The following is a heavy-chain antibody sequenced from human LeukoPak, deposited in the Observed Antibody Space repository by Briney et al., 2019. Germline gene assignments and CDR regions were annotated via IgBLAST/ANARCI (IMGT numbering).Heavy chain of an antibody. CDR1: GFTLSSYE. V-gene: IGHV3-48*03. D-gene: IGHD2-2*01. J-gene: IGHJ3*02. CDR3: AGLTDIVVVPAAMRGAFDI. CDR2: ISSSGSTI. Sequence: GGSLRLSCAASGFTLSSYEMNWVRQAPGKGLEWVSYISSSGSTIYYADSVKGRFTISRDNAKNSLYLQMNSLRAEDTAVYYCAGLTDIVVVPAAMRGAFDIWGQGTMVTVSS.